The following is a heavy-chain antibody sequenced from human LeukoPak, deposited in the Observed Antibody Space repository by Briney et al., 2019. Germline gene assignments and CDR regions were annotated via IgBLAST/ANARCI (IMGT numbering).Heavy chain of an antibody. CDR3: ASSLYSSGWSLNSGAFDI. D-gene: IGHD6-13*01. J-gene: IGHJ3*02. Sequence: PGGSLRLSCTASGFTVSNFYMSWIRQAPGKGLEWVSVIYSGGTTYYADSVKGRFTISRDNSKNTLYLQMNSLRAEDTAVYYCASSLYSSGWSLNSGAFDIWGQGTMVTVSS. V-gene: IGHV3-53*01. CDR1: GFTVSNFY. CDR2: IYSGGTT.